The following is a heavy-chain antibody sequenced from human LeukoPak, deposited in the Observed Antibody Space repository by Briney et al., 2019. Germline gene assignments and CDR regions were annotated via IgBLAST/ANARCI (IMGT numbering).Heavy chain of an antibody. D-gene: IGHD3-3*01. V-gene: IGHV1-18*01. CDR3: ARDSLYDFWSGYSPYYYYYYMDV. J-gene: IGHJ6*03. Sequence: ASVKVSCKAYGYTFASYGISWVRQAPGQGLEWMGCISAYNGNTNYAQKLQGRVTMTTDTSKSTAYMELRSMRSDDTAVYYCARDSLYDFWSGYSPYYYYYYMDVWGKGTTVTVSS. CDR2: ISAYNGNT. CDR1: GYTFASYG.